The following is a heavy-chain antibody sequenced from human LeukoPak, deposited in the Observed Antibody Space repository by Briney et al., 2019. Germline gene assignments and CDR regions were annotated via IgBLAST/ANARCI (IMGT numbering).Heavy chain of an antibody. Sequence: WASVKVSRKASGYTFTSYGISWVRQAPGQGLEWMGWISAYNGNTNYAQKLQGRVTMTTDTSTSTAYMELRSLRSDDTAVYYCARGGNTVTTTVSPFDYWGQGTLVTVSS. CDR3: ARGGNTVTTTVSPFDY. CDR2: ISAYNGNT. D-gene: IGHD4-17*01. V-gene: IGHV1-18*04. J-gene: IGHJ4*02. CDR1: GYTFTSYG.